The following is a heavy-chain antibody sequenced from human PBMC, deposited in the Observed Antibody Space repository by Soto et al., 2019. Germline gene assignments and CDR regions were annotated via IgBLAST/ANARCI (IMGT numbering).Heavy chain of an antibody. CDR1: RDSVSRNSPS. CDR2: TYYRSKWYN. Sequence: SWSLSDTCAISRDSVSRNSPSWNWVRQSPSSGLEWLGRTYYRSKWYNDYAVSVKSRITINPDTSKNQFSLQLNSVTPEDTAVYYCARDREYYYDSSAVWFDPWGQGTMVTVSS. V-gene: IGHV6-1*01. D-gene: IGHD3-22*01. J-gene: IGHJ5*02. CDR3: ARDREYYYDSSAVWFDP.